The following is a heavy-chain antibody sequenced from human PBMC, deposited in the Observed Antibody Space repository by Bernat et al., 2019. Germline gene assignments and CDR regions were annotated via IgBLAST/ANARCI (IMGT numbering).Heavy chain of an antibody. CDR3: VKVSAFWGYEDYFDN. CDR1: GFTFNSYA. CDR2: ISGSGTTT. D-gene: IGHD3-16*01. V-gene: IGHV3-23*01. Sequence: EVQVLESGGGLVQPGGSLRLSCAASGFTFNSYAMNWVRQAPGKGLEWVSGISGSGTTTFYADSVKGRFTISRDNSKNSVFLQMNSLRAEDTAVYYCVKVSAFWGYEDYFDNWGQGTLVTVPS. J-gene: IGHJ4*02.